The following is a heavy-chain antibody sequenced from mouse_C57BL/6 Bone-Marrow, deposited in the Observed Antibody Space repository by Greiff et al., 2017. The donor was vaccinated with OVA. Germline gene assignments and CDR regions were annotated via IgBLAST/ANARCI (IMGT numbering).Heavy chain of an antibody. D-gene: IGHD1-1*01. Sequence: QVQLKESGAELARPGASVKLSCKASGYTFTSYGISWVKQRTGQGLEWIGEIYPRSGNTYYNEKFKGKATLTADKSSSTAYMELRSLTSEDSAVYFCARDVYYGSRYWYFDVWGTGTTVTVSS. CDR2: IYPRSGNT. CDR3: ARDVYYGSRYWYFDV. CDR1: GYTFTSYG. J-gene: IGHJ1*03. V-gene: IGHV1-81*01.